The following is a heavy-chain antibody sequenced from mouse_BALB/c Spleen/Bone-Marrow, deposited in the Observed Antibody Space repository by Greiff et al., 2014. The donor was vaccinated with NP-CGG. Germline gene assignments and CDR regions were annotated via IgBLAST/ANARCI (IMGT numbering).Heavy chain of an antibody. CDR2: INPSNGRT. D-gene: IGHD1-1*01. CDR3: AREGNYYGSIAMDY. V-gene: IGHV1S81*02. Sequence: VQLVESGAELVKPGASVKLSCKASGYTFTSYWMHWVKQRPGQGLEWIGEINPSNGRTNYNEKFKSKVTLTVDKSSSTAYMQLSSLTSEDSAVYYCAREGNYYGSIAMDYWGQGTSVTVSS. CDR1: GYTFTSYW. J-gene: IGHJ4*01.